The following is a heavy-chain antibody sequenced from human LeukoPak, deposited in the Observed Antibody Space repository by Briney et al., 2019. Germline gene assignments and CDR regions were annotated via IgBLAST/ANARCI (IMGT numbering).Heavy chain of an antibody. Sequence: GGSLRLSCVASGFTFNRCWMNWVRQAPGKGLEWVAHINPDGRDTYYVDSVKGRFTISRDNAQNSMYLQMNSLRVEDTAVYYCTSWGDTTAEYFQRWGQGTLVTVSS. V-gene: IGHV3-7*01. D-gene: IGHD2-21*02. CDR1: GFTFNRCW. CDR3: TSWGDTTAEYFQR. J-gene: IGHJ1*01. CDR2: INPDGRDT.